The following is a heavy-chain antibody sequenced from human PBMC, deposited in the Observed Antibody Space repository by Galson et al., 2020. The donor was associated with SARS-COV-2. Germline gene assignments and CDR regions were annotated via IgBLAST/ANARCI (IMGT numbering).Heavy chain of an antibody. Sequence: TSETLSLTCTVSGGSISSSGYYWSWIRQHPGKGLEWIGYIYYSGSPYYNPSLKSRVTISVDTSKNQFSLKLSSVTAADTAVYYCARARSITIFGVVQAFDIWGQGTMVTVSS. J-gene: IGHJ3*02. CDR1: GGSISSSGYY. D-gene: IGHD3-3*01. CDR3: ARARSITIFGVVQAFDI. CDR2: IYYSGSP. V-gene: IGHV4-31*03.